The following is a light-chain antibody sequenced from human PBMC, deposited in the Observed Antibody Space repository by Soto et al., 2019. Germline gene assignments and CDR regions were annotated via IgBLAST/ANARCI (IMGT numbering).Light chain of an antibody. Sequence: EIVLTQSPGTLSLPTGEIPTLSCSASQRFSSSYLAWYQQKPGQARRLLIYDASNRATGIPARFSGSGSGTDFTLTISSLEPEDFAVYYCQQRSNWAGITFGQGTRLEIK. CDR3: QQRSNWAGIT. CDR2: DAS. V-gene: IGKV3D-20*02. CDR1: QRFSSSY. J-gene: IGKJ5*01.